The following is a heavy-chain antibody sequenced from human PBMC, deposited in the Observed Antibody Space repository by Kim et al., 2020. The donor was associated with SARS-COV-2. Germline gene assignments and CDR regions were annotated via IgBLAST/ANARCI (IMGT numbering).Heavy chain of an antibody. CDR3: ARHGCSGGSCQWAFDI. CDR2: IYYSGST. V-gene: IGHV4-39*01. J-gene: IGHJ3*02. D-gene: IGHD2-15*01. Sequence: SETLSLTCTVSGGSISSSSYYWGWICQPPGKGLEWIGSIYYSGSTYYNPSLKSRVTISVDTSKNQFSLKLSSVTAADTAVYYCARHGCSGGSCQWAFDIWGQGTMVTVSS. CDR1: GGSISSSSYY.